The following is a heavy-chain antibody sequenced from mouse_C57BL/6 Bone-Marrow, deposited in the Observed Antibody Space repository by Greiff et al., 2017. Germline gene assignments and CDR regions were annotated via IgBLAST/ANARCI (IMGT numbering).Heavy chain of an antibody. CDR1: GFSLTSYG. J-gene: IGHJ3*01. V-gene: IGHV2-4*01. CDR2: IWSGGST. Sequence: VQLKESGPGLVQPSQSLSITCTVSGFSLTSYGVHWVRQPPGKGLEWLGVIWSGGSTDYNAPFISRKSISKDNSKSQVFFKLNSLQADDSAIYYCAKLYYGSIAWFAYWGQGTLVTVSA. D-gene: IGHD1-1*01. CDR3: AKLYYGSIAWFAY.